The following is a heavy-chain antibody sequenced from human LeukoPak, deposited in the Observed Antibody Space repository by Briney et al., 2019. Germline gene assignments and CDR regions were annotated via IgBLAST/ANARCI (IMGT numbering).Heavy chain of an antibody. CDR1: GFTFSSYS. D-gene: IGHD6-13*01. CDR3: ARFIAAPYYFDY. Sequence: GSLRLSCAASGFTFSSYSMNWVRQAPGKGLEWVSFISSSRSYIHYADSVKGRFTISRDNAKNSLYLQMNSLRAEDTAVYYCARFIAAPYYFDYWGRGTLVTVSS. J-gene: IGHJ4*02. CDR2: ISSSRSYI. V-gene: IGHV3-21*01.